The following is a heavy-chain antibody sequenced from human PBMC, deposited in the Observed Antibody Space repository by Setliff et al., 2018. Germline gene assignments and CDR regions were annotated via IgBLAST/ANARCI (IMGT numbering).Heavy chain of an antibody. CDR1: GDIFNNYA. J-gene: IGHJ6*03. CDR3: AGGQPLVRKYYYYMDV. Sequence: ASVKVSCKTSGDIFNNYAITWVRQAPGQGPEWMGGIIPMFGPPTYAQQFQGRVTIAADELSGMVYMELSSLGSEDTAVYYCAGGQPLVRKYYYYMDVWGKGTTVTVS. V-gene: IGHV1-69*13. D-gene: IGHD3-10*01. CDR2: IIPMFGPP.